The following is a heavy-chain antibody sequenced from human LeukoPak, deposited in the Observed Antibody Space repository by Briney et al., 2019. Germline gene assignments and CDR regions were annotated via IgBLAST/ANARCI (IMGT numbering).Heavy chain of an antibody. D-gene: IGHD2-21*02. CDR2: ISSSSSTI. CDR1: GFTFSSYS. CDR3: FVVVTAIGFDY. J-gene: IGHJ4*02. Sequence: PGGSLRLSCAASGFTFSSYSMNWVRQAPGKGLEWVSYISSSSSTIYYADSVKGRFTISRDNAKNSLYLQMNSLRAEDTAVYYCFVVVTAIGFDYWGQGTLVTVSS. V-gene: IGHV3-48*04.